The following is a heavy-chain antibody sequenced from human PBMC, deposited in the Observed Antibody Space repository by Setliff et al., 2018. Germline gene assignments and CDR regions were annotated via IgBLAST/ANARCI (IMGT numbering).Heavy chain of an antibody. CDR3: AREYYYDSSGYSYYFDY. J-gene: IGHJ4*02. D-gene: IGHD3-22*01. V-gene: IGHV1-3*01. Sequence: ASVKVSCKASGYTFTSYAMHWVRQAPGQRLEWMGWINAGNGNTKYSQKFQGRVTITRDTSASTAYMELSSLRSEDTAVYYCAREYYYDSSGYSYYFDYWGQGTLVTLL. CDR1: GYTFTSYA. CDR2: INAGNGNT.